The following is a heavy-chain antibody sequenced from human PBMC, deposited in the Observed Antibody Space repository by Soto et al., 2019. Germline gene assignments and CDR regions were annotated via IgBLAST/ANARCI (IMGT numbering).Heavy chain of an antibody. CDR2: IYSGGST. D-gene: IGHD6-19*01. J-gene: IGHJ6*02. Sequence: GSLRLSCAASGFTVSSNYMSWVRQAPGKGLEWVSVIYSGGSTYYADSVKGRFTISRDNSKNTLYLQMNSLRAEDTAVYYCARSSRLVRNYYGMDVWGQGTTVTVSS. CDR3: ARSSRLVRNYYGMDV. CDR1: GFTVSSNY. V-gene: IGHV3-53*01.